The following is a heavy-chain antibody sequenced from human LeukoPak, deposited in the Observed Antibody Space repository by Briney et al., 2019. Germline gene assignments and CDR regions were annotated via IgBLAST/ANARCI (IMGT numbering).Heavy chain of an antibody. D-gene: IGHD2-15*01. Sequence: GSLRLSCAASGFTFSNAWMSWVRQAPGKGLEWIGYIYYSGSTNYNPSLKSRVTISVDTSKNQFSLKLSSVTAADTAVYYCARGGYWFDYWGQGTLVTVSS. CDR2: IYYSGST. V-gene: IGHV4-59*01. CDR3: ARGGYWFDY. CDR1: GFTFSNAW. J-gene: IGHJ4*02.